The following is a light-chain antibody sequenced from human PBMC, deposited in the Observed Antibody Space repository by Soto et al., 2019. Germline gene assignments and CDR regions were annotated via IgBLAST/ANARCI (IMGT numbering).Light chain of an antibody. V-gene: IGKV1-39*01. CDR3: QHTHSTPPGT. CDR1: QSISSY. CDR2: AAS. Sequence: DIQMTQSPSSLSASVGDRVTITCRASQSISSYLNWYQLKPGKAPKLLIYAASSLQSGVPSRFSGSGSGTDFTLTISSLQPEDFATYYCQHTHSTPPGTFGQGTKVEIE. J-gene: IGKJ1*01.